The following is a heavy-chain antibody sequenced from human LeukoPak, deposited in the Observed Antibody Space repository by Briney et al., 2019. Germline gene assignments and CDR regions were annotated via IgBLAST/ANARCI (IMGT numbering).Heavy chain of an antibody. V-gene: IGHV4-61*02. CDR2: IYTGGST. J-gene: IGHJ4*02. CDR1: VGSISSGSYY. Sequence: SETLSLTCTVSVGSISSGSYYWSWIRQPAGKGLEWFGRIYTGGSTNYNPSLKSRVTISVDTSKNQFSLKLSSVTAADTAVYYCARGISGEFDYWGQGTLVTVSS. CDR3: ARGISGEFDY. D-gene: IGHD6-19*01.